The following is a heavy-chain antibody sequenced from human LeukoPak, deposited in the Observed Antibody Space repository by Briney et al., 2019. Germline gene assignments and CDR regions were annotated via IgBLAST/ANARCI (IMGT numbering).Heavy chain of an antibody. CDR2: IYYTGST. CDR1: GVSISSTSYF. J-gene: IGHJ4*02. D-gene: IGHD5-12*01. CDR3: ARRGVVATPDANF. V-gene: IGHV4-39*01. Sequence: SETLSLTCTVSGVSISSTSYFWGWIRQPPGKGLEWIGSIYYTGSTYYNPSLRSRVSISVDTSKNQFTLKLSSVTAADTAVYYCARRGVVATPDANFWGQGTLVTVSS.